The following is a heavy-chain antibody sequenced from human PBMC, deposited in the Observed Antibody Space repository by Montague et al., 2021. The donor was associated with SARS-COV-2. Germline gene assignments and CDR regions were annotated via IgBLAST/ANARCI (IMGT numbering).Heavy chain of an antibody. CDR2: INQDETAK. Sequence: SLSLSCAASGFTSGDYQMTWVRQAPGKGLQWVANINQDETAKTYVDSVKGRFTISRDNAKNSLILQMNSLKGEDTAVYYCARSPRGSGTGWLDYWGQGTLVTVSS. V-gene: IGHV3-7*01. D-gene: IGHD3/OR15-3a*01. J-gene: IGHJ4*02. CDR1: GFTSGDYQ. CDR3: ARSPRGSGTGWLDY.